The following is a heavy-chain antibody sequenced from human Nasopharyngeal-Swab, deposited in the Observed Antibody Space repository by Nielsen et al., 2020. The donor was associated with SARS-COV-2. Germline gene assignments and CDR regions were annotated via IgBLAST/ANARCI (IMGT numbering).Heavy chain of an antibody. V-gene: IGHV3-30*18. D-gene: IGHD3-10*01. J-gene: IGHJ4*02. Sequence: GESLKISCAASGFTFSSYGMHWVRQAPGKGLEWVAVISYDGSNKYYADSVKGRFTISRDNSKNTLYLEMNSLRGEDTAIYYCAKDLSSAYYYGSGSYAYYFDYWGQGTLVTVSS. CDR2: ISYDGSNK. CDR1: GFTFSSYG. CDR3: AKDLSSAYYYGSGSYAYYFDY.